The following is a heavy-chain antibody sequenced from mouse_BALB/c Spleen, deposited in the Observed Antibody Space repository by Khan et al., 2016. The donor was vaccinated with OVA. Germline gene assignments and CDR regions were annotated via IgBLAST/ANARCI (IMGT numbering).Heavy chain of an antibody. Sequence: QIQLVQSGPELKKPGETVKISCKASGYTFKNYGMNWVKQSPGKALKWMGWINTYTGESTYADDFKGRFAFSLEHSANTASLQINNLKNDDTATYCCARPPYFSYTLDYWGQGTSVTVSS. CDR1: GYTFKNYG. CDR3: ARPPYFSYTLDY. CDR2: INTYTGES. J-gene: IGHJ4*01. V-gene: IGHV9-3-1*01. D-gene: IGHD2-10*01.